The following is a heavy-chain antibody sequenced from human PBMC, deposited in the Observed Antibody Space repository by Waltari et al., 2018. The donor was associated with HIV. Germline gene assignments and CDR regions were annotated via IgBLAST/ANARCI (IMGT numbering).Heavy chain of an antibody. J-gene: IGHJ4*02. Sequence: EVQLVESGGGLVQPGGSLRLSCAASGFTFSSYAMHWVRQAPGKGLEYVSAISSNGGSTYYANSVKGRFTISRDNSKNTLYLQMGSLRAEDMAVYYCARESVRVGATDYWGQGTLVNVSS. CDR1: GFTFSSYA. CDR3: ARESVRVGATDY. D-gene: IGHD1-26*01. CDR2: ISSNGGST. V-gene: IGHV3-64*01.